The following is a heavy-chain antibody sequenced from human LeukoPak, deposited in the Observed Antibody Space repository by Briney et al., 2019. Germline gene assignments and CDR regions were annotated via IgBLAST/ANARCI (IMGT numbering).Heavy chain of an antibody. D-gene: IGHD3-10*01. CDR3: ARGVNYYGSDDAFDI. V-gene: IGHV3-21*01. CDR1: GFTFSSYS. CDR2: ISSSSSYI. J-gene: IGHJ3*02. Sequence: GGSLRLSCAASGFTFSSYSMNWVRQAPGKGLEWVSSISSSSSYIYYADSVKGRFTISRDNAKNSLYLQMNSLRAEDTAVYYCARGVNYYGSDDAFDIWGQGTMVTVSS.